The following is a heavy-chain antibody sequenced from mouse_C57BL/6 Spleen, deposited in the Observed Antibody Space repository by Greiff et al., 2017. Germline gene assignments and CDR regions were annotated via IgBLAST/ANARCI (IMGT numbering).Heavy chain of an antibody. D-gene: IGHD2-5*01. CDR1: GYTFTAYE. CDR2: IDPETGGT. Sequence: VQLQQSGAELVRPGASVTLSCKASGYTFTAYEMHWVKQTPVHGLEWIGAIDPETGGTAYNQKFKGKAILTADKSSSTAYMELRSLTSEDSAVYYCTREDYYSNLFAYWGQGTLVTVSA. J-gene: IGHJ3*01. V-gene: IGHV1-15*01. CDR3: TREDYYSNLFAY.